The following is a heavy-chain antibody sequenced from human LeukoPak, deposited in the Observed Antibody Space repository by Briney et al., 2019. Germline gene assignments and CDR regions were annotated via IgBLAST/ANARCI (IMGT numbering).Heavy chain of an antibody. CDR1: GFTVSSNY. Sequence: GGSLRLSCAASGFTVSSNYMSWVRQAPGKGLEWVSVIYSGGSTYYADSVKGRFTISRDNSKNTLYLQMNSLRAEDTAVYYCGSRDGYNVGYDAFDIWGQGTMVTVSS. J-gene: IGHJ3*02. D-gene: IGHD5-24*01. CDR2: IYSGGST. CDR3: GSRDGYNVGYDAFDI. V-gene: IGHV3-53*01.